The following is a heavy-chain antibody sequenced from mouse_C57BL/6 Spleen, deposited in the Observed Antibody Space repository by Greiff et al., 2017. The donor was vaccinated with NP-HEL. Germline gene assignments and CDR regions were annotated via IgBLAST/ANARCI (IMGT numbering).Heavy chain of an antibody. CDR1: GYTFTSYW. V-gene: IGHV1-64*01. CDR3: ARRGAYYSNYEDGFDY. D-gene: IGHD2-5*01. CDR2: IHPNSGST. J-gene: IGHJ2*01. Sequence: QVQLQQPGAELVKPGASVKLSCKASGYTFTSYWMHWVKQRPGQGLEWIGMIHPNSGSTNYNEKFKSKATLTVDKSSSTAYMQLSSLTSEESAVYYCARRGAYYSNYEDGFDYWGQGTTLTVSS.